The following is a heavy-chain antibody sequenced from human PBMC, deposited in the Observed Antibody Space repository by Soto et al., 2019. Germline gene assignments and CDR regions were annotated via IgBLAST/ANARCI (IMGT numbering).Heavy chain of an antibody. Sequence: EVQLVESGGGLVQPGGSLKLSCAASGFTFSGSAVHWVRQASGKGLEWVGRIRNKANSYATAYAASLKGRFMISRDDSKNTGYLEKERLKNQGTGLYFCNRPSPEEMRREWGPGTL. CDR1: GFTFSGSA. V-gene: IGHV3-73*02. J-gene: IGHJ1*01. CDR2: IRNKANSYAT. CDR3: NRPSPEEMRRE.